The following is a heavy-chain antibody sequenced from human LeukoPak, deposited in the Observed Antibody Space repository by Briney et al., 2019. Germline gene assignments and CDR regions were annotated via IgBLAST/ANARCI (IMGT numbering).Heavy chain of an antibody. CDR3: TRVSIHGDSDY. CDR2: INHSGST. Sequence: SETLSLTCAVYGGSFSGYYWSWIRQPPGKGLEWIGEINHSGSTNYNPSLKSRVTISVDTSKNQFSLNLRSVTSADTAVYFCTRVSIHGDSDYWGQGTLVTVSS. CDR1: GGSFSGYY. V-gene: IGHV4-34*01. J-gene: IGHJ4*02.